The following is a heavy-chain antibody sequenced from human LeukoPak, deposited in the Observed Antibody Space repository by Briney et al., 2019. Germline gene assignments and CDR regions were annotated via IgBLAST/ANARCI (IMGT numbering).Heavy chain of an antibody. CDR2: ISYDGSNK. CDR1: GFTFSSYW. Sequence: GGSLRLSCAASGFTFSSYWMSWVRQAPGKGLEWVAVISYDGSNKYYADSVKGRFTISRDNSKNTLYLQMNSLRAEDTAVYYCARDRHYDILTGTYYYYGMDVWGQGTTVTVSS. CDR3: ARDRHYDILTGTYYYYGMDV. J-gene: IGHJ6*02. V-gene: IGHV3-30-3*01. D-gene: IGHD3-9*01.